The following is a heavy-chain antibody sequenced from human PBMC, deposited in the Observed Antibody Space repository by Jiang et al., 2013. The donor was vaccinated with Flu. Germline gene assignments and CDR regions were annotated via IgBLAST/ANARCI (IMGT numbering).Heavy chain of an antibody. CDR1: GYSFTSYW. V-gene: IGHV5-51*01. CDR3: ARHGLSVVVPARAYYYGMDV. D-gene: IGHD2-2*01. Sequence: GAEVKKPGESLKISCKGSGYSFTSYWIGWVRQMPGKGLEWMGIIYPGDSDTRYSPSFQGQVTISADKSISTAYLQWSSLKASDTAMYYCARHGLSVVVPARAYYYGMDVWGQGPIGHRL. J-gene: IGHJ6*02. CDR2: IYPGDSDT.